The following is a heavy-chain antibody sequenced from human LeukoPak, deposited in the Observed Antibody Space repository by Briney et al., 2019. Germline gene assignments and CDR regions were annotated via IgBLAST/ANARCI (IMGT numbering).Heavy chain of an antibody. J-gene: IGHJ4*02. Sequence: SETLSLTCAVSGGSISSSNWWSWVRQPPGKGLEWIGEIYYSGSTNYNPSLKSRVTISVDKSKNQFSLKLSSVTAADTAVYYCARRGNYGDYLYYFDYWGQGTLVTVSS. CDR3: ARRGNYGDYLYYFDY. V-gene: IGHV4-4*02. CDR1: GGSISSSNW. CDR2: IYYSGST. D-gene: IGHD4-17*01.